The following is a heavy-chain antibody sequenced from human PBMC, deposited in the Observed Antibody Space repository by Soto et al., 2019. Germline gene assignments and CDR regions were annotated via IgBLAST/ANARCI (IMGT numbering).Heavy chain of an antibody. V-gene: IGHV3-30-3*01. CDR2: ISYDGSNK. J-gene: IGHJ4*02. CDR3: ARGERYDSSGYYYY. D-gene: IGHD3-22*01. Sequence: PGGSLRLSCAASGFTFSSYAMHWVRQAPGKGLEWVAVISYDGSNKYYADSVKGRFTISRDNSKNTLYLQMNSLRAEDTAVYYCARGERYDSSGYYYYWGQGTLVTVSS. CDR1: GFTFSSYA.